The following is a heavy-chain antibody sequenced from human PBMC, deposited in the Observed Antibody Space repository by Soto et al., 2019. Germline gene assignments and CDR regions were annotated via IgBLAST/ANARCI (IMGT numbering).Heavy chain of an antibody. CDR2: IYHSGST. D-gene: IGHD2-15*01. CDR3: ARWVVATYYFDY. J-gene: IGHJ4*02. Sequence: PSETLSLTCAVSGYSISSGYYWGWIRQPPGKGLEWIGSIYHSGSTYYNPSLKSRVTISVDTSKNQFSLKLSSVTAADTAVYYCARWVVATYYFDYWGQGTLVTVYS. CDR1: GYSISSGYY. V-gene: IGHV4-38-2*01.